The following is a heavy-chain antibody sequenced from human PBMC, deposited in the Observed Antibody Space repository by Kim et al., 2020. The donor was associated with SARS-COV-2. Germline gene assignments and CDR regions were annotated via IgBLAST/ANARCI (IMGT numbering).Heavy chain of an antibody. CDR1: GGSISGYY. J-gene: IGHJ4*02. V-gene: IGHV4-4*07. Sequence: SETLSLTCTISGGSISGYYWTWIRQPAGKGLEWIGRMYSSGNSNYNPSLKSRVIMSVDTTKNQFSLKLNSVTAADTAVYFCARDFPTSSRYFDFWGQGTLVTVS. CDR2: MYSSGNS. D-gene: IGHD6-6*01. CDR3: ARDFPTSSRYFDF.